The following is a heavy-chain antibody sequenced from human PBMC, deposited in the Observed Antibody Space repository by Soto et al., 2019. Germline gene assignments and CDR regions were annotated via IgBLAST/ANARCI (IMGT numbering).Heavy chain of an antibody. Sequence: PSETLSLTCTVSGGSISSGGYYWSWIRQHPGKGLEWIGYIYYSGSTYYNPSLKSRVTISVDTSKNQFSLKLSSVTAADTAVYYCARSSLITIFGVVIIPGAPFNYYYGMDVWGQGTTVTVSS. J-gene: IGHJ6*02. CDR3: ARSSLITIFGVVIIPGAPFNYYYGMDV. V-gene: IGHV4-31*03. D-gene: IGHD3-3*01. CDR1: GGSISSGGYY. CDR2: IYYSGST.